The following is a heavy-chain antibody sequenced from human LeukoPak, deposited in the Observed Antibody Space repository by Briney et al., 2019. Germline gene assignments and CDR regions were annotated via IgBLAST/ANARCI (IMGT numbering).Heavy chain of an antibody. D-gene: IGHD5-12*01. CDR2: IYTSGST. Sequence: SETLSLTCTVSGGSISSYYWSWIRQPPGKGLEWIGYIYTSGSTNYNPSLKSRVTMSVDTSKNQFSLKLSSVTAADTAVYYCARGSSAVATGAFDIWGQGTMVTVSS. CDR3: ARGSSAVATGAFDI. CDR1: GGSISSYY. V-gene: IGHV4-4*08. J-gene: IGHJ3*02.